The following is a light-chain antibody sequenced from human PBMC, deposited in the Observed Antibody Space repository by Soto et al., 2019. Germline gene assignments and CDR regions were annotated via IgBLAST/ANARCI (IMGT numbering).Light chain of an antibody. CDR1: SSDVGSYNL. V-gene: IGLV2-23*01. CDR3: CSYAGSSTLVV. J-gene: IGLJ2*01. Sequence: ALTQPASVSGSPGQSITISCTGTSSDVGSYNLVSWYQQHPGKAPKLMIYEGSKRPSGVSNRFSGSKSGNTASLTISGLQAEDEADYYCCSYAGSSTLVVFGGGTKLTVL. CDR2: EGS.